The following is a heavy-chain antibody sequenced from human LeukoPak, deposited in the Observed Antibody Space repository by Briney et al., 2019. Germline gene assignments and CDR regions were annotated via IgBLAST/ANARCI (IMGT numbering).Heavy chain of an antibody. Sequence: PGRSLRLSCAGSGFTFRSYGMHWVRQAPGKGLEWVVVISDDGSNKYYADSVKGRFTISRDNSKNTLYLQMNSLRAEDTAVYYCARHGNSSSLDYWGQGTLVTVSS. D-gene: IGHD6-13*01. J-gene: IGHJ4*02. CDR1: GFTFRSYG. CDR3: ARHGNSSSLDY. V-gene: IGHV3-30*03. CDR2: ISDDGSNK.